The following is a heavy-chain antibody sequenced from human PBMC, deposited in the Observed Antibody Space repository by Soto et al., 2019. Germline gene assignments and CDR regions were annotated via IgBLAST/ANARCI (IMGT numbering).Heavy chain of an antibody. CDR1: GGSISSYY. J-gene: IGHJ3*02. CDR2: IYYSGST. CDR3: ARDTQDDYGDYGGDAFDI. V-gene: IGHV4-59*01. D-gene: IGHD4-17*01. Sequence: SETLSLTCTVSGGSISSYYWSWIRQPPGKGLEWIGYIYYSGSTNYNPSLKSRVTISVDTSKNQFSLKLSSVTAADTAVYYCARDTQDDYGDYGGDAFDIWGRGTMVTVSS.